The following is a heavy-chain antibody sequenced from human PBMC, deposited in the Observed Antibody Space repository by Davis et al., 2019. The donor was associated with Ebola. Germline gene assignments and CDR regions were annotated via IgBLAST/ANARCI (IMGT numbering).Heavy chain of an antibody. V-gene: IGHV3-30*03. CDR1: GFTFSSYG. Sequence: GGSLRLSCAASGFTFSSYGMHWVRQAPGKGLEWVAVISYDGSNKYYADSVKGRFTISRDNSKNTLYLQMNSLRAEDTAVYYCARVDENGGTDYWGQGTLVTVSS. CDR3: ARVDENGGTDY. D-gene: IGHD4-23*01. CDR2: ISYDGSNK. J-gene: IGHJ4*02.